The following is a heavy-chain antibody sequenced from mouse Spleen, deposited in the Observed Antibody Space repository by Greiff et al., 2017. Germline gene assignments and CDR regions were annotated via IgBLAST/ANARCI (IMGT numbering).Heavy chain of an antibody. CDR2: IYPGDGDT. CDR1: GYAFSSYW. D-gene: IGHD2-5*01. J-gene: IGHJ3*01. Sequence: QVQLQQSGAELVKPGASVKISCKASGYAFSSYWMNWVKQRPGKGLEWIGQIYPGDGDTNYNGKFKGKATLTADKSSSTAYMQLSSLTSEDSAVYFCARWGYSNSEAWFAYWGQGTLVTVSA. CDR3: ARWGYSNSEAWFAY. V-gene: IGHV1-80*01.